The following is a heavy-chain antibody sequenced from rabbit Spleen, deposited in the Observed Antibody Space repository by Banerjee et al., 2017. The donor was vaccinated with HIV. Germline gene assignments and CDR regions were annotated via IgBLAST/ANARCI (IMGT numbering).Heavy chain of an antibody. Sequence: QSLEEAGGDLVMPAACLTIPCSASGFSFSNSDEMCWVRQAPGKGLEWIGCIYTGNGKTYYASWAKGRFTISKSSSTTVTLQMTSLTAADTATYFCARDAGTGDYIDVYFNLWGQGTLVTVS. J-gene: IGHJ4*01. V-gene: IGHV1S40*01. CDR3: ARDAGTGDYIDVYFNL. D-gene: IGHD8-1*01. CDR2: IYTGNGKT. CDR1: GFSFSNSDE.